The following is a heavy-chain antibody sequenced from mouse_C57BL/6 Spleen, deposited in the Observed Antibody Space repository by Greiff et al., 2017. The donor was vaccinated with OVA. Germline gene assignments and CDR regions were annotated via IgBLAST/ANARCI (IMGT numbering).Heavy chain of an antibody. Sequence: QVQLQQPGAELVKPGASVKLSCKASGYTFTSYWMQWVKQRPGQGLEWIGEIDPSDSYTNYNQKFKGKATLTVDTSSSTAYMQLSSLTSEDSAVYYCASFGEDYDPFAYWGQGTLVTVSA. CDR3: ASFGEDYDPFAY. CDR1: GYTFTSYW. J-gene: IGHJ3*01. D-gene: IGHD2-4*01. CDR2: IDPSDSYT. V-gene: IGHV1-50*01.